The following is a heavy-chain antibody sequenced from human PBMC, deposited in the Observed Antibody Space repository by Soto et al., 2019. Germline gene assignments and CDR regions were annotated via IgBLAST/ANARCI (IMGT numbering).Heavy chain of an antibody. V-gene: IGHV3-48*04. Sequence: GGSLRLSCGASGFTFSSYSMNWVRQAPGKGLEWVSYITSKSTTNYIYYADSMKGRFTVSRDNAKNSVYLEMNSLSAEDTALYYCARESEDLTSNFDYWGQGTLVTVSS. J-gene: IGHJ4*02. CDR1: GFTFSSYS. CDR3: ARESEDLTSNFDY. CDR2: ITSKSTTNYI.